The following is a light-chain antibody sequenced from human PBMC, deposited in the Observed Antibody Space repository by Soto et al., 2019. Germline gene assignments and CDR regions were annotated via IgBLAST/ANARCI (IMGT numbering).Light chain of an antibody. CDR2: DVS. CDR3: QQRMSWPLT. V-gene: IGKV3-11*01. J-gene: IGKJ4*01. Sequence: EIVLTQSPATLSLSPGERATLSCRASQSIGKYLAWYQQTPGQVPRLLIYDVSDRATGIPARFSGSGSGTDFPLTISSLEPEDFAVYYCQQRMSWPLTFGGGTKVESK. CDR1: QSIGKY.